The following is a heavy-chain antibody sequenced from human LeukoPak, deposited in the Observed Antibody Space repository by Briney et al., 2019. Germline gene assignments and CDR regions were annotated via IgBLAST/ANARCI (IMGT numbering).Heavy chain of an antibody. J-gene: IGHJ4*02. Sequence: SVKVSCKASGGTFSSYAISWVRQAPGQGLEWMGRISSIFGTANYAQKFQGRFTITTDESANTAYMELSSLRSEDTAVYYCARGNWDSSGWYYDYWGQGTLVTVSS. CDR1: GGTFSSYA. V-gene: IGHV1-69*05. CDR2: ISSIFGTA. CDR3: ARGNWDSSGWYYDY. D-gene: IGHD6-19*01.